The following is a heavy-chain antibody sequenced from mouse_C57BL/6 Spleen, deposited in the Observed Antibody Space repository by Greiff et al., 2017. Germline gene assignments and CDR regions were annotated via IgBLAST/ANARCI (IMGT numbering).Heavy chain of an antibody. CDR1: GYSITSGYD. J-gene: IGHJ4*01. V-gene: IGHV3-1*01. D-gene: IGHD4-1*01. CDR3: ARGGWDVNYAMDY. Sequence: EVQRVESGPGMVKPSQSLSLTCTVTGYSITSGYDWHWIRHFPGNKLEWMGYISYSGSTNYNPSLKSRISITHDTSKNHFFLKLNSVTTEDTATYYCARGGWDVNYAMDYWGQGTSVTVSS. CDR2: ISYSGST.